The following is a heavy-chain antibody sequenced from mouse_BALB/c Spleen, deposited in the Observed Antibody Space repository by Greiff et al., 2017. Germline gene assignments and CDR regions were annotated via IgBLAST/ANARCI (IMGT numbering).Heavy chain of an antibody. J-gene: IGHJ4*01. CDR3: ARSGTDYYAMDY. Sequence: VQLQQSGAELVRPGALVKLSCKASGFNIKDYYMHWVKQRPEQGLEWIGWIDPENGNTIYDPKFQGKASITADTSSNTAYLQLSSLTSEDTAVYYCARSGTDYYAMDYWGQGTSVTVSS. CDR1: GFNIKDYY. CDR2: IDPENGNT. D-gene: IGHD4-1*01. V-gene: IGHV14-1*02.